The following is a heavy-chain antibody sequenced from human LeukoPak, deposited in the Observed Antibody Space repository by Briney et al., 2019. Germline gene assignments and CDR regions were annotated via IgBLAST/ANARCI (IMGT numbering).Heavy chain of an antibody. CDR2: IYTSGST. J-gene: IGHJ5*02. V-gene: IGHV4-4*07. CDR3: ARDSVLWFGELLYGTYNWFDP. Sequence: SETLSLTCTVSGGSISSYYWSWIRQPAGKGLEWIGHIYTSGSTNYNPSLKSRVTMSVDTSKNQFSLKLSSVTAADTAVYYCARDSVLWFGELLYGTYNWFDPWGQGTLVTVSS. CDR1: GGSISSYY. D-gene: IGHD3-10*01.